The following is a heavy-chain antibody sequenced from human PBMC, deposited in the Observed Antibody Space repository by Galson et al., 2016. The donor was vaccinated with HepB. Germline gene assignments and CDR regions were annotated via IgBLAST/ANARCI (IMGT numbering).Heavy chain of an antibody. J-gene: IGHJ3*02. CDR3: ATGYGATPADDALDI. Sequence: SLRLSCAASGFSFSSYAMHWVRQAPGKGPEWVAVISYDGSNKYYADSVKGRFTIPRDNSKNTLYLQMNSLRAEDTAVYYCATGYGATPADDALDIWGQGTMVTVSS. CDR2: ISYDGSNK. CDR1: GFSFSSYA. D-gene: IGHD5-18*01. V-gene: IGHV3-30-3*01.